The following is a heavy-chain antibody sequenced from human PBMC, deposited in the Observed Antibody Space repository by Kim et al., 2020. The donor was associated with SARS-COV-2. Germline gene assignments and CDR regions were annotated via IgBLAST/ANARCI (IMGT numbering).Heavy chain of an antibody. J-gene: IGHJ5*02. V-gene: IGHV3-53*01. Sequence: GGSLRLSCAASGFTVSTSFMSWVRQAPGKGLEWVSGIYTDGTTWYADAVEGRFTMSRDSSKNTLELQMNSLRAEDTAVYYCAGEMNRLGSDNYHNHNCFDPWGQGPVVPVSS. CDR3: AGEMNRLGSDNYHNHNCFDP. CDR2: IYTDGTT. D-gene: IGHD3-10*01. CDR1: GFTVSTSF.